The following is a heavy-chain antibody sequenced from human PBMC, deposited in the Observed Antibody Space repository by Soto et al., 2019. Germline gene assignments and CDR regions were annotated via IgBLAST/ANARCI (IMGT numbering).Heavy chain of an antibody. Sequence: NPSETLSLTCAASSGSISSSNWWSWVRRPPGKGLEWIGEIYHSGSTNYNPSLKSRVTISVDKSKNQFSLKLSSVTAADTAVYYCARYSALPGARAYYFDYWGQGTLVTVSS. J-gene: IGHJ4*02. CDR2: IYHSGST. V-gene: IGHV4-4*02. D-gene: IGHD2-8*02. CDR3: ARYSALPGARAYYFDY. CDR1: SGSISSSNW.